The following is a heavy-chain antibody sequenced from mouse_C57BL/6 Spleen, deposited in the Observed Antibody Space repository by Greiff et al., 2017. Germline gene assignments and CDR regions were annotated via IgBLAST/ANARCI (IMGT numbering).Heavy chain of an antibody. D-gene: IGHD1-1*01. CDR1: GYTFTSYW. CDR3: ARNYGSLGSMDY. Sequence: QVQLQQPGAELVRPGSSVKLSCKASGYTFTSYWMDWVKQRPGQGLEWIGNIYPSDSETHYNQQFKDKATLTVDKSSSTAYMQLSSLSSEDSAVYYCARNYGSLGSMDYWGQGTSVTVAS. CDR2: IYPSDSET. V-gene: IGHV1-61*01. J-gene: IGHJ4*01.